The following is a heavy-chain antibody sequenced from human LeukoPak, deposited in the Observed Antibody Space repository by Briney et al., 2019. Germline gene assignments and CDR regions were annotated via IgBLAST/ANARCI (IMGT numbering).Heavy chain of an antibody. J-gene: IGHJ6*03. Sequence: GGSLRLSCAASGFTFSSYGMHWVRQAPGKGLEWVAVIWYDGSNKYYADSVKGRFAISRDNSKNTLYLQMNSLRAEDTAVYYCAKDSGAYSSGWSPSDYYYYMDVWGKGTTVTVSS. CDR1: GFTFSSYG. V-gene: IGHV3-33*06. CDR3: AKDSGAYSSGWSPSDYYYYMDV. D-gene: IGHD6-19*01. CDR2: IWYDGSNK.